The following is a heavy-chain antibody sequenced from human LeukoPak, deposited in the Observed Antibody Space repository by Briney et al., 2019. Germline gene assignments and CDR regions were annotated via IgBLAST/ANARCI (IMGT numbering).Heavy chain of an antibody. CDR3: ARGPSLWFGEFNHWFDP. D-gene: IGHD3-10*01. V-gene: IGHV4-59*01. CDR1: GGSISSYY. J-gene: IGHJ5*02. Sequence: PSETLSLTCTVPGGSISSYYWSWIRQPPGKGLEWIGYIYYSGNTNYNPSLKSRLTISVDTSKNQFSLKLSSVTAADTAVYYCARGPSLWFGEFNHWFDPWGQGTLVTVSS. CDR2: IYYSGNT.